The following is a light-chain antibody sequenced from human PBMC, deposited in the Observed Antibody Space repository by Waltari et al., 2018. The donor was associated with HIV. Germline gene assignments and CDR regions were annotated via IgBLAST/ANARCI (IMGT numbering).Light chain of an antibody. Sequence: QSALTQPASVSGSPGQSLTISCTGTSSDVGGYNHVSWYQQHPAKAPKGIIYDVSKRPSGVYNRFSGSKSGNTASLTISWLQAEDEADYYCTSYTTINTYVFGTGTKVTVL. CDR1: SSDVGGYNH. V-gene: IGLV2-14*03. CDR3: TSYTTINTYV. CDR2: DVS. J-gene: IGLJ1*01.